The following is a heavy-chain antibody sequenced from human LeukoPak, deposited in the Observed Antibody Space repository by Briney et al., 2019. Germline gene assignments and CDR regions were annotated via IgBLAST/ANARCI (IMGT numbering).Heavy chain of an antibody. CDR3: TRMDGYNFDY. CDR2: IRSKAYGGTT. Sequence: GRSLRLSCTASGFTFGDYAMSWFRQGPGKGLEWVGLIRSKAYGGTTEYAASVKGRFTISRDDSKSIAYLQMNSLKTEDTAVYYCTRMDGYNFDYWGQGTLVTVSS. CDR1: GFTFGDYA. V-gene: IGHV3-49*03. D-gene: IGHD5-24*01. J-gene: IGHJ4*02.